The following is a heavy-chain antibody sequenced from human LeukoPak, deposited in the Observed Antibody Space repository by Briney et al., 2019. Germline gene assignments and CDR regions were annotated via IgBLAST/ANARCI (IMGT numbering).Heavy chain of an antibody. CDR1: GFTFSHYS. D-gene: IGHD2-15*01. Sequence: GGSLRLSCAASGFTFSHYSMSWVRQAPGKGLEWVSSNSGSSSYIYYADSVKGRFTISRNNAKNSLYLQMNSLRAEDTTVYYCARDQETYCSGGSCTVFDSWGQGTLVTVSS. CDR2: NSGSSSYI. V-gene: IGHV3-21*01. CDR3: ARDQETYCSGGSCTVFDS. J-gene: IGHJ4*02.